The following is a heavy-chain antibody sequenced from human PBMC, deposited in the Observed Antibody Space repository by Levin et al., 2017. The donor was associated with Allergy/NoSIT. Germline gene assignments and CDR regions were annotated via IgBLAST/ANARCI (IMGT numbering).Heavy chain of an antibody. CDR1: GGSISSFY. CDR3: AREATVTTGFEY. J-gene: IGHJ4*02. D-gene: IGHD4-17*01. CDR2: ICGDT. Sequence: SCTVSGGSISSFYWNWIRQPPGKGLEWIGYICGDTNYNPSLKSRVTISVDTSKNQFSLNLSSVTAADTAVYYCAREATVTTGFEYWGQGTLVTVSS. V-gene: IGHV4-59*01.